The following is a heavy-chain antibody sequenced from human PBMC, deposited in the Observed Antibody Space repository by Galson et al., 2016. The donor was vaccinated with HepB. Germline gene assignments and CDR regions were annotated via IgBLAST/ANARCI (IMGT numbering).Heavy chain of an antibody. CDR2: VTWDGGSP. V-gene: IGHV3-43*01. J-gene: IGHJ4*02. CDR3: VKESQVGYSYGPRFDY. Sequence: SLRLSCAASGFTFDDYTMHWVRQAPGKGLEWVSLVTWDGGSPYYADSVKGRFTISRDNSKNSLYLQMNSLRTEDAALYYCVKESQVGYSYGPRFDYWGQGTLVTVSS. D-gene: IGHD5-18*01. CDR1: GFTFDDYT.